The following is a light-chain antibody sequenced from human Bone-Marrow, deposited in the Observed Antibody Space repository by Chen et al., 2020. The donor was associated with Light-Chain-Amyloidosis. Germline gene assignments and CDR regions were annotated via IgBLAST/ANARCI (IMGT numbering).Light chain of an antibody. J-gene: IGLJ3*02. CDR2: EDD. CDR1: SGSIATNY. Sequence: NFMLTQPHSVSESPGKTVIISCTRSSGSIATNYVQWYQQRPGSSPTTVIYEDDQRPSGVPDRFSGSIDSASNSAALTISGLKTGDEADYYCQSYQGSSQRVFGGGTKLTVL. V-gene: IGLV6-57*01. CDR3: QSYQGSSQRV.